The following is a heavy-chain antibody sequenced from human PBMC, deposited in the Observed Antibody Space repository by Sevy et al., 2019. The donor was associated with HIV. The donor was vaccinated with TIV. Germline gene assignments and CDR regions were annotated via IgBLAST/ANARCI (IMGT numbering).Heavy chain of an antibody. CDR2: FDPEKGET. J-gene: IGHJ4*02. D-gene: IGHD2-15*01. V-gene: IGHV1-24*01. Sequence: ASVKVSCKVSGYTLSEFSMHWVRQAPGKGLEWMGSFDPEKGETIYAQKFQGRVTMTEDTSTDTAYMELSGLRSEDTAVYYCAADCGGYCSGGTCYLWGQGTLVTVSS. CDR1: GYTLSEFS. CDR3: AADCGGYCSGGTCYL.